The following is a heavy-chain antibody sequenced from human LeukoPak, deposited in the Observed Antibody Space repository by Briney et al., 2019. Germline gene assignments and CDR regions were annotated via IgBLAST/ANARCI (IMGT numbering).Heavy chain of an antibody. CDR2: TYYRSKWYI. Sequence: SQTLSLTFASAADAVSSSSYDWNWIRQSPSRGLEWLGRTYYRSKWYIDYAISVKSRITINPDTAKNQFSLQLNAVTRHDTAIYYYEGIHYYLWLVWPQETTVTVSS. D-gene: IGHD1-26*01. CDR1: ADAVSSSSYD. V-gene: IGHV6-1*01. CDR3: EGIHYYLWLV. J-gene: IGHJ6*02.